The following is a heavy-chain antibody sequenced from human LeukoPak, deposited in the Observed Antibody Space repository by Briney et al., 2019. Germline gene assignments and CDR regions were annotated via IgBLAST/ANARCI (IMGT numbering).Heavy chain of an antibody. CDR3: ARAVGSSGCDY. Sequence: PGGSLRLSXAASGFTFNNYWLTLVRQAPGKGLEGVAKISQDGSEKYYVDSVKGRFTISRDSGKNSLYLQMHSLRAEDTAVYYCARAVGSSGCDYWGQGTLVTVSS. D-gene: IGHD6-19*01. CDR2: ISQDGSEK. J-gene: IGHJ4*02. V-gene: IGHV3-7*01. CDR1: GFTFNNYW.